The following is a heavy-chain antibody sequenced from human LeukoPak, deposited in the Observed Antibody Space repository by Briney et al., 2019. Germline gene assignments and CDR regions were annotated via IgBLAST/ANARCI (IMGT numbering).Heavy chain of an antibody. Sequence: ASVKVSCKAAGYTFTSYYIHWVRQAPGQGLEWMEIINPSDGTTSYAQKFQGRVTMTRDASTSTVYMELSSLRSEDTAVYYCARQGDGSSWPRRGYFDYWGQGTLVTVSS. CDR1: GYTFTSYY. D-gene: IGHD6-13*01. V-gene: IGHV1-46*01. CDR2: INPSDGTT. CDR3: ARQGDGSSWPRRGYFDY. J-gene: IGHJ4*02.